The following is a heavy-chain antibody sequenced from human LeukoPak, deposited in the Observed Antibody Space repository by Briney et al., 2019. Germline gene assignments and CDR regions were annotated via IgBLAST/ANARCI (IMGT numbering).Heavy chain of an antibody. D-gene: IGHD3-10*01. Sequence: SETLSLTCAVYGGSFSNYYWSWIRQPPGKGLEWIGEINHSGSTNYNPSLKSRVTISVDTSKNQFSLKLSSVTAADTAVYYCARIRLIMVRGVITPYYYGMDVWGQGTTVTVSS. CDR2: INHSGST. CDR1: GGSFSNYY. J-gene: IGHJ6*02. V-gene: IGHV4-34*01. CDR3: ARIRLIMVRGVITPYYYGMDV.